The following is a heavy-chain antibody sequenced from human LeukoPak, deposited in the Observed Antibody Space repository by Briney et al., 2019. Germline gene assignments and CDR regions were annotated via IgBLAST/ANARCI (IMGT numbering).Heavy chain of an antibody. Sequence: PGGSLRLSCAASGFSFSSYVMHWLRQAPGKGLEWVADISYDGSNKYYADSVKGRFTISRDNAKHSLYLQMNSLRAEDTAVYYCVSDAFDIWGQGTMVTVSS. CDR1: GFSFSSYV. V-gene: IGHV3-30-3*01. CDR3: VSDAFDI. J-gene: IGHJ3*02. CDR2: ISYDGSNK.